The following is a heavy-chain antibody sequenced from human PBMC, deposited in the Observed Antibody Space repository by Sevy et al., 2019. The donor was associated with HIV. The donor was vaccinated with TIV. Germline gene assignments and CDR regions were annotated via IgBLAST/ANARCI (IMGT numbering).Heavy chain of an antibody. D-gene: IGHD5-18*01. CDR3: ARGQYSYGYWREFDY. Sequence: SETLSLTCTVSGGSISSYYWSWIRQPPGKGREWIGYIYYTGSTNYNPSLNSRVTISIDTSKNQFSLKLSSVTAADTAVYYCARGQYSYGYWREFDYWGQGSLVTVSS. CDR2: IYYTGST. V-gene: IGHV4-59*01. J-gene: IGHJ4*02. CDR1: GGSISSYY.